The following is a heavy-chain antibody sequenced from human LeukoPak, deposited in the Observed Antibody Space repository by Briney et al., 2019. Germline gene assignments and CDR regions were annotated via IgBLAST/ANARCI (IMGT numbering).Heavy chain of an antibody. D-gene: IGHD3-16*01. Sequence: PGGSLRLSCAASGFTFSSYEMNWVRQAPGKGLEWVSYISSSGSTIYYADSVKGRFTISRDNAKNSLYLQMNSLRAEDTAMYYCARTPMGEPSSPTYYFDYWGQGILVTVSS. CDR2: ISSSGSTI. V-gene: IGHV3-48*03. J-gene: IGHJ4*02. CDR1: GFTFSSYE. CDR3: ARTPMGEPSSPTYYFDY.